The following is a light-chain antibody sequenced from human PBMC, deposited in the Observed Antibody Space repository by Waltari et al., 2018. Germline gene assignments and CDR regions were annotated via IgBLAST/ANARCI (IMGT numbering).Light chain of an antibody. CDR3: CSYNDGPYV. V-gene: IGLV2-23*02. CDR2: EVT. J-gene: IGLJ1*01. Sequence: QSALTQPASVSGSPGQSITISCPGTSSDVGTYNLVSWYQQHPGKATKLMIYEVTKRPSGVSSRFSASRSGNTASLTISGLQAEDEADYYCCSYNDGPYVFGTGTKVTVL. CDR1: SSDVGTYNL.